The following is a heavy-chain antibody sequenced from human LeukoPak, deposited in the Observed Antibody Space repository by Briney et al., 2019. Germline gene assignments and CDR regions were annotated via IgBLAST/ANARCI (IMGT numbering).Heavy chain of an antibody. CDR2: IYYSGST. CDR3: ARLYSTYSGSYYYFDY. D-gene: IGHD1-26*01. CDR1: GGSISSYY. J-gene: IGHJ4*02. V-gene: IGHV4-59*08. Sequence: PSETLSLTCTVSGGSISSYYWSWIRQPPGKGLEWIGYIYYSGSTNYNPSLKSRVTISVDTSKNQFSLKLSSVTAADTAVYYCARLYSTYSGSYYYFDYWGQGTLVTVSS.